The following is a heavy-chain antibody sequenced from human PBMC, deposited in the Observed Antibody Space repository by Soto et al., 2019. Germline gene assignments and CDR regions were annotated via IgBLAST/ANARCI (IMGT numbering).Heavy chain of an antibody. CDR1: GFIFDDYA. D-gene: IGHD6-19*01. CDR2: ISWNSGSV. J-gene: IGHJ4*02. CDR3: AKRGSDWSYYFDS. Sequence: PGGSLRLSCAASGFIFDDYAMYWVRQAPGKGLEWVSGISWNSGSVAYADSVKGRFTISRDNAKNSLYLQMNSLRPEDTAFYYCAKRGSDWSYYFDSWGQGTLVTVSS. V-gene: IGHV3-9*01.